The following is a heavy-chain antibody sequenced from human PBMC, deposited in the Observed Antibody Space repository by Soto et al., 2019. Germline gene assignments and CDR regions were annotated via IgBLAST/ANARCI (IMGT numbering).Heavy chain of an antibody. Sequence: GGSLRLSCAASGFTFSNYAMTWVRQAPGKGLECVSAISDSGGSTYYADSVKGRFTISRDNFKSTLYLQMNSLRAEDTAVYYCAKPSALADIVVIPASMDYWGQGTVVTVSS. J-gene: IGHJ4*02. CDR1: GFTFSNYA. CDR2: ISDSGGST. D-gene: IGHD2-2*01. V-gene: IGHV3-23*01. CDR3: AKPSALADIVVIPASMDY.